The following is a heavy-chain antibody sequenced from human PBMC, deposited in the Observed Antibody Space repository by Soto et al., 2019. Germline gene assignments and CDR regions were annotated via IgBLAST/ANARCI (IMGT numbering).Heavy chain of an antibody. V-gene: IGHV4-4*02. J-gene: IGHJ3*02. Sequence: SETLSLTCTVSGGSISSNNWWSWVRQPPGKGLEWIGEISHSGSTNYNPSLKSRVTISLDKSNNHFSLRLTSVTAADTAVYYCARSPTSSWYGGGALDIWGQGTMVTVSS. D-gene: IGHD6-13*01. CDR2: ISHSGST. CDR3: ARSPTSSWYGGGALDI. CDR1: GGSISSNNW.